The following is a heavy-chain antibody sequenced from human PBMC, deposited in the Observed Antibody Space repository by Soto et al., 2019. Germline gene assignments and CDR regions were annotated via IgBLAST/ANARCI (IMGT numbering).Heavy chain of an antibody. Sequence: GGSLRLSCAASGFTFSSYSMNWVRQAPGKGLEWVSYISSSSSTIYYADSVKGRFTISRDNAKNSLYLQMNSLRAEDTAVYYCVRGEYPLPGRFDPSGQGTLLTVSS. CDR2: ISSSSSTI. J-gene: IGHJ5*01. V-gene: IGHV3-48*01. D-gene: IGHD2-2*01. CDR3: VRGEYPLPGRFDP. CDR1: GFTFSSYS.